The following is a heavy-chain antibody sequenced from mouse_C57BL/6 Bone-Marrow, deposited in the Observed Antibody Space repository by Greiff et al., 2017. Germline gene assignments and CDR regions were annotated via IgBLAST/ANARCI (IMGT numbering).Heavy chain of an antibody. Sequence: VQLQQPGAELVMPGASVKLSCKASGYTFTSYWMHWVKQRPGQGLEWIGEIDPSDSYTNYTQKFKGKSTLTVDKSSSTAYMQLSSLTSEDSAVYYCARTTTVVAGDYWGQGTTLTVSS. D-gene: IGHD1-1*01. CDR2: IDPSDSYT. CDR1: GYTFTSYW. V-gene: IGHV1-69*01. J-gene: IGHJ2*01. CDR3: ARTTTVVAGDY.